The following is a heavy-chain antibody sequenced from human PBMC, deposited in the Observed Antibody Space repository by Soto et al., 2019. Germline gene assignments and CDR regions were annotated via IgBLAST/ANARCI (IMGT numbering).Heavy chain of an antibody. J-gene: IGHJ4*02. CDR1: GFDVSNTD. CDR3: AREAIIVIAAPEYYFDY. D-gene: IGHD3-22*01. CDR2: IYSGGYT. Sequence: EVQLVESGGDLVQREGSLRLSCAASGFDVSNTDMSWVRQAPGKGLEWVSVIYSGGYTNYADSVKGRFIVSRDSPKNTLYLQMDSLRAEDTAVYYCAREAIIVIAAPEYYFDYWGQGTLVTVSS. V-gene: IGHV3-66*01.